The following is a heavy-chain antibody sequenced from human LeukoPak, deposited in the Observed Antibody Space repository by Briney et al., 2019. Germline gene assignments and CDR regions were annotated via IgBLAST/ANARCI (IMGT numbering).Heavy chain of an antibody. Sequence: GGSLRLSCAASGFTLSSNYMNWVRQAPGKGLEWVSIIYSGGSTYYADSVRGRFTISRDNSKNTLFLQMNSLRAEDTAVYYCARSITMNRGPFGNWGQGTLVTVSS. CDR2: IYSGGST. J-gene: IGHJ4*02. V-gene: IGHV3-53*01. CDR3: ARSITMNRGPFGN. D-gene: IGHD3-10*01. CDR1: GFTLSSNY.